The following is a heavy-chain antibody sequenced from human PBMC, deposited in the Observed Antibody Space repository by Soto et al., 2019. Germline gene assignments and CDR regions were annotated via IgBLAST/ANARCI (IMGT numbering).Heavy chain of an antibody. CDR3: ARDLGWAFDC. Sequence: EVQLVESGGGLVQRGGSLRLSWAAPGFTFSSFSMNWVRQAPGRGLEWISYIGGGGRLISYADSVKGRFAISRDNAQNSLYLQMDSLRDEDTAVYYCARDLGWAFDCWGQGTLVTVSS. D-gene: IGHD6-19*01. CDR1: GFTFSSFS. J-gene: IGHJ4*02. CDR2: IGGGGRLI. V-gene: IGHV3-48*02.